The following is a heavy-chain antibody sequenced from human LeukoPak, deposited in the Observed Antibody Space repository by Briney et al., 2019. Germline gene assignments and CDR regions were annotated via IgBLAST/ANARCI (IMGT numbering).Heavy chain of an antibody. CDR2: IWYDGSNK. V-gene: IGHV3-33*06. D-gene: IGHD3-22*01. Sequence: GGSLRLSCAASGFTFSSYGMHWVRQAPGKGLEGVAVIWYDGSNKYYADSVKGRFTISRDNSKNTLYLQMNSLRAKDTAVYYCAKGSGYYDSSGYSDYWGQGTLVTVSS. CDR1: GFTFSSYG. J-gene: IGHJ4*02. CDR3: AKGSGYYDSSGYSDY.